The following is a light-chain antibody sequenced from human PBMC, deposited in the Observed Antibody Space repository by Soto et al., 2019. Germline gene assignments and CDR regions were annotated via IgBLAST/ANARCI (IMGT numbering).Light chain of an antibody. V-gene: IGKV1-27*01. CDR3: QKYNSAPLT. Sequence: DSQMTHSPFSVSASLGDRVTITCRASQGIGVYLAWFQQKPGNVPKLLIYAASTLQSGVPSRFSGSGSGTDFTLTISSLQPEDVASYYCQKYNSAPLTLGGGTKVEIK. CDR1: QGIGVY. J-gene: IGKJ4*01. CDR2: AAS.